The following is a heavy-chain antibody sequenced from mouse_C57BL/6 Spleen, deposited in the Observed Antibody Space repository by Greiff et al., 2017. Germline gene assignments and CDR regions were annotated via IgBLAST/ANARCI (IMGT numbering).Heavy chain of an antibody. CDR1: GYTFTSYW. CDR2: IYPGSGST. J-gene: IGHJ4*01. V-gene: IGHV1-55*01. Sequence: QVQLKQPGAELVKPGASVKMSCKASGYTFTSYWITWVKQRPGQGLEWIGDIYPGSGSTNYNEKFKSKATLTVDTSSSTAYMQLSSLTSEDSAVYYCARYGSSYPMDYWGQGTSVTVSS. D-gene: IGHD1-1*01. CDR3: ARYGSSYPMDY.